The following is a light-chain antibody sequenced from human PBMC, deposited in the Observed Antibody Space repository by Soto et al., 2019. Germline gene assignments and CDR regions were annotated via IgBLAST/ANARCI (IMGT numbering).Light chain of an antibody. CDR1: TSDVGSYNL. V-gene: IGLV2-23*02. J-gene: IGLJ2*01. CDR3: CSYAGSSTIR. CDR2: EVT. Sequence: QSALTQPASVSGSPGQSITISCTGTTSDVGSYNLVSWYQQHPGKAPKLMIYEVTKRPSGISNRFSGSKSGNTPSLTISGLQAEDEADYYCCSYAGSSTIRFGGGTKLTVL.